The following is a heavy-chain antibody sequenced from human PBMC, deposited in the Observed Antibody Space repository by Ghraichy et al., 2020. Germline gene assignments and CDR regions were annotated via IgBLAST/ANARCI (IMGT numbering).Heavy chain of an antibody. CDR2: IDHSGST. J-gene: IGHJ6*02. V-gene: IGHV4-34*01. D-gene: IGHD5-12*01. CDR3: ARATIRDGMDV. Sequence: SETLSLTCAVYGGSFSGYDCTWICQPPGKGLECIGEIDHSGSTNPNPSLRSRGTMSIDTSRNQFSLKLSYVTAADTAVYYCARATIRDGMDVWGQGTTVTVPS. CDR1: GGSFSGYD.